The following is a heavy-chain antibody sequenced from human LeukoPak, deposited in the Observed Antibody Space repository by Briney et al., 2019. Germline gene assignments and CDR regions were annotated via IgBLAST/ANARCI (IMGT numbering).Heavy chain of an antibody. CDR1: GFTFSSYA. V-gene: IGHV3-23*01. D-gene: IGHD3-3*01. CDR2: ISGSGGST. J-gene: IGHJ3*02. CDR3: AKERITIFGVVTTELDAFDI. Sequence: GGSLRLSCAASGFTFSSYAMSWVRQAPGKGLEWVSAISGSGGSTYYADSVKGRFTISRDNSKNTLYLQMNSLRAEDTAVYYCAKERITIFGVVTTELDAFDIWGQGTMVTVSS.